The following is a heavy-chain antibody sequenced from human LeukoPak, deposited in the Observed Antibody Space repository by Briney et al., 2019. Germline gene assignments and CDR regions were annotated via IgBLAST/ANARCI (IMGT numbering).Heavy chain of an antibody. CDR2: TYSGGST. V-gene: IGHV3-53*01. J-gene: IGHJ6*02. CDR1: GFTVSANY. Sequence: GGSLRLSCAASGFTVSANYMSWVRQAPGKGLEWLSVTYSGGSTYYADSAKGRFTISRDNSKNTLYLQMNSLRAEDTAVYHCARSGTYYNYGMDVWGQGTTVTVS. CDR3: ARSGTYYNYGMDV. D-gene: IGHD1-26*01.